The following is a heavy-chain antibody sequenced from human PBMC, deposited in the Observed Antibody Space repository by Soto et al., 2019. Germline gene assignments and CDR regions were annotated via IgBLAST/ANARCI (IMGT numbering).Heavy chain of an antibody. D-gene: IGHD3-3*01. J-gene: IGHJ3*02. V-gene: IGHV3-23*01. CDR3: ASLRVGYYELAGAVGAFDI. Sequence: GGSLRLSCAASGFTFSSYAMSWVRQAPGKGLEWVSAISGSGGSTYYADSVKGRFTISRDNSKNTLYLQMNSLRAEDTAVYYCASLRVGYYELAGAVGAFDIWGQGTMVTVSS. CDR1: GFTFSSYA. CDR2: ISGSGGST.